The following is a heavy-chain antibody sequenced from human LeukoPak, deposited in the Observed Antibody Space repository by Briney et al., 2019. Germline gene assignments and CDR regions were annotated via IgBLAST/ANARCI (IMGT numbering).Heavy chain of an antibody. J-gene: IGHJ4*02. Sequence: PGGALLLSCAGAGFIITDHHMDGVRPAPGKGLEWIGRSATTKPNSCTTPYAASVRGRFTISRDDSQHSLYLHLNSLKTEDTAVYYCVRVVTTGSGWYHFDNWGLGTLVTVSS. CDR3: VRVVTTGSGWYHFDN. D-gene: IGHD6-19*01. CDR2: SATTKPNSCTT. V-gene: IGHV3-72*01. CDR1: GFIITDHH.